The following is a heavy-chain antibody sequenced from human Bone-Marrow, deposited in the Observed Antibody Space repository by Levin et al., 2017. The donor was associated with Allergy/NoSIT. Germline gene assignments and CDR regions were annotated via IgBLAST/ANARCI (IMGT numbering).Heavy chain of an antibody. J-gene: IGHJ4*02. D-gene: IGHD6-19*01. CDR1: GFTFRDSP. CDR3: TSTSSGWQIDF. Sequence: ETLSLTCAASGFTFRDSPMHWVRQASGKGLEWVGRVKSRAVNYATAYAASVNGRFTVSRDDSKNMAYLQMNSLKTEDTAVYYCTSTSSGWQIDFWGQGTLVTVSS. V-gene: IGHV3-73*01. CDR2: VKSRAVNYAT.